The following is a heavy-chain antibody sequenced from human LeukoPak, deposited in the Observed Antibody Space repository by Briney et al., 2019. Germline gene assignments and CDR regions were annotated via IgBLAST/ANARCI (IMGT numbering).Heavy chain of an antibody. CDR2: IYISGST. V-gene: IGHV4-4*07. J-gene: IGHJ6*03. Sequence: SETLSLTCTVSGGSIISYYWSWTRQPAGKGLEWIGRIYISGSTNYNPSLKSRVTMSVDTSKNQFSLKLRSVTAADTAVYYCARDRVGQQLVGRNYYYYMDVWGKETTVTISS. D-gene: IGHD6-13*01. CDR1: GGSIISYY. CDR3: ARDRVGQQLVGRNYYYYMDV.